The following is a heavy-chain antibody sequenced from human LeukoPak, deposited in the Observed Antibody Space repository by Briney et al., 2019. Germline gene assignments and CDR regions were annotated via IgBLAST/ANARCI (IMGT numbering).Heavy chain of an antibody. Sequence: ASVKVSCKASGYTFTGYYMHWVRQAPGQGLEWMGWINPNSGGTNYAQKFQGRVTMTRDTSISTAYMELSRLRSDDTAVYYCARDPYSSSWYTNYWGQGTLVTVSS. J-gene: IGHJ4*02. CDR1: GYTFTGYY. CDR2: INPNSGGT. CDR3: ARDPYSSSWYTNY. V-gene: IGHV1-2*02. D-gene: IGHD6-13*01.